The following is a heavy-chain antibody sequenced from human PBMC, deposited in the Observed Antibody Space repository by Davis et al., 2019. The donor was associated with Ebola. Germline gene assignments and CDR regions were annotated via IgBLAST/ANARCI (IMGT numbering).Heavy chain of an antibody. CDR2: ISWDGRSS. Sequence: PGGSLRLSCAASGFTFSSYAMHWVRQAPGKGLEWVSLISWDGRSSAYTDSVRGRFSISRDNSRKFLYLQMNGLRAEDTALYYCTAYDSTFRNYWGQGTLVTVSS. CDR1: GFTFSSYA. J-gene: IGHJ4*02. V-gene: IGHV3-43D*03. CDR3: TAYDSTFRNY. D-gene: IGHD3-22*01.